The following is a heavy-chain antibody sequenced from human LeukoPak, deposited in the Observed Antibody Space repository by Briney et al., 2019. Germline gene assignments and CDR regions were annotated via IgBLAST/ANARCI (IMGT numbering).Heavy chain of an antibody. CDR1: GYTLTELS. CDR2: FDPEDGET. J-gene: IGHJ3*02. CDR3: ATGGPHSSGWIRDAFDI. D-gene: IGHD6-19*01. V-gene: IGHV1-24*01. Sequence: ASVKVSCKVSGYTLTELSMHWVRQAPGKGLEWMGGFDPEDGETIYAQKFQGRVTMTEDTSTDTAYMELSSLRSEDTAVYYCATGGPHSSGWIRDAFDIWGQGTMVTVSS.